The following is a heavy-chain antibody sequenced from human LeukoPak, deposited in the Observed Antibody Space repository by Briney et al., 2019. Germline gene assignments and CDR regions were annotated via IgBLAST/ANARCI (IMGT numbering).Heavy chain of an antibody. V-gene: IGHV3-21*01. CDR1: GFTFSSHT. Sequence: PGGSLRLSCAASGFTFSSHTMNWVRQAPGKGLEWVASVSFTSTYIYYADSVKGRFTISRDNAKNSLYLHMNSLRAEDTAVYYCARFFGLGTNDAFDIWGQGTMVTVSS. J-gene: IGHJ3*02. CDR2: VSFTSTYI. CDR3: ARFFGLGTNDAFDI. D-gene: IGHD1-14*01.